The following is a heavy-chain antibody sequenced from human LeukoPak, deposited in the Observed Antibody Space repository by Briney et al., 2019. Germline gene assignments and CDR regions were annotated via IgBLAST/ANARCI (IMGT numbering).Heavy chain of an antibody. V-gene: IGHV3-48*01. CDR1: GFTFGSYS. CDR2: ISSSSSTI. J-gene: IGHJ5*02. D-gene: IGHD6-13*01. Sequence: PGGSLRLSCAASGFTFGSYSMNWGRQAPGKVLEWVSYISSSSSTIYYADSVKGRFTISRDNAKNSLYLQMNSLRAEDTAVYYCASEASSSYSTWGQGTLVTVSS. CDR3: ASEASSSYST.